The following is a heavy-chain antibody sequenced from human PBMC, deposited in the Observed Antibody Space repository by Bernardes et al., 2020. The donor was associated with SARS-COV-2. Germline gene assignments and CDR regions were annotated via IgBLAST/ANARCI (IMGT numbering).Heavy chain of an antibody. J-gene: IGHJ5*02. V-gene: IGHV1-69*04. CDR2: IIPILGIA. D-gene: IGHD4-17*01. CDR1: GGTFSSYA. Sequence: SVKVSCKASGGTFSSYAISWVRQAPGQGLEWMGRIIPILGIANYAQKFQGRVTITADKSTSTAYMELSSLRSEDTAVYYCAMGPNYGGNSATAWFDPWGQGTLVTVSS. CDR3: AMGPNYGGNSATAWFDP.